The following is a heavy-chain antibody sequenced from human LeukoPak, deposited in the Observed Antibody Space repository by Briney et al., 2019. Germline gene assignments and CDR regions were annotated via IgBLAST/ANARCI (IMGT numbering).Heavy chain of an antibody. Sequence: SVKVSCKASGGTLNTHIFTWVRQAPGQGLEWMGKITPIIDVSKYAQKFQGRLTITADKSTATVYMELSGLKSEDTAVYYCARVNSRGSQYNWFDPWGQGTLVTVSS. J-gene: IGHJ5*02. CDR1: GGTLNTHI. V-gene: IGHV1-69*02. CDR3: ARVNSRGSQYNWFDP. D-gene: IGHD1-1*01. CDR2: ITPIIDVS.